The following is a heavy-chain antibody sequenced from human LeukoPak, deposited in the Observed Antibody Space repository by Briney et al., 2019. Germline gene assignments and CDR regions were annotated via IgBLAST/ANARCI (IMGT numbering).Heavy chain of an antibody. D-gene: IGHD3-22*01. CDR3: AQEQDDSSGYYYEGDY. CDR2: IYHSGST. V-gene: IGHV4-38-2*02. CDR1: GYSISSGYY. Sequence: SETLSLTCTVSGYSISSGYYWGWIRQPPGKGLEWIGSIYHSGSTYYNPSLKSRVTISVDTSENQFSLKLSSVTAADTAVYYCAQEQDDSSGYYYEGDYWGQGTLVTVSS. J-gene: IGHJ4*02.